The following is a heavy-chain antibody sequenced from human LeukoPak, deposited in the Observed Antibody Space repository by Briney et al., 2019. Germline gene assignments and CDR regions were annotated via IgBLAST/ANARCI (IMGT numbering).Heavy chain of an antibody. V-gene: IGHV3-23*01. CDR2: INTSGGTT. D-gene: IGHD3-22*01. Sequence: PGGSLRLSCAASGFTFSSYGMSWVRQAPGKGLEWVSGINTSGGTTYYTDSVKGRFTISRDNSKNTLYLQMNSLRADDTAAYYCAKDPPTVIANAFHIWGQGTMVTVSS. CDR3: AKDPPTVIANAFHI. CDR1: GFTFSSYG. J-gene: IGHJ3*02.